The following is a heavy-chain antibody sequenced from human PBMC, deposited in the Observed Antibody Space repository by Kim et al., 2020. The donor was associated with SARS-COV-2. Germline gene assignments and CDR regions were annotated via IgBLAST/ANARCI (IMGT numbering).Heavy chain of an antibody. V-gene: IGHV3-21*01. D-gene: IGHD2-15*01. CDR1: GFTFSNYS. Sequence: GGSLRLSCAASGFTFSNYSMNWVRQAPGKGLEWVSSISSSSSYIYYADSVKGRFTISRDNAKNSLYLQMNSLRAEDTAVYYCARGLNGSSKSHSDYWGQGTLVTVSS. J-gene: IGHJ4*02. CDR3: ARGLNGSSKSHSDY. CDR2: ISSSSSYI.